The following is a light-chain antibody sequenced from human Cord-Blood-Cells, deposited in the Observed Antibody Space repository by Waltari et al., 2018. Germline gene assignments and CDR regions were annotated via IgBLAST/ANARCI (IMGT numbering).Light chain of an antibody. CDR3: CSYAGSSTWV. CDR1: SSAGRSYNL. CDR2: EGS. Sequence: QSALTQPASVSGTPGQSISITATGTSSAGRSYNLFSGCQQHPGEAPKLLIFEGSKRPSGVSKRVSGSKAGNTASLTISGLQAGDGADYYCCSYAGSSTWVFGGGTNLTVL. V-gene: IGLV2-23*01. J-gene: IGLJ3*02.